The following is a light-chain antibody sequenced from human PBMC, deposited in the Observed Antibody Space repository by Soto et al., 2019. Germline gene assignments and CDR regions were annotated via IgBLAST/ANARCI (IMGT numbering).Light chain of an antibody. J-gene: IGLJ3*02. V-gene: IGLV1-47*02. CDR2: SNN. CDR3: AAWDDSLSGPV. Sequence: QAVVTQPPSASGTPGQRVTISCSGSSSNIGSNYLYWYQQFPGTAPKLLIYSNNQRPSGVPDRFSGSKSGTSASLAISGLRSEDEADYYCAAWDDSLSGPVFGGGTKLTVL. CDR1: SSNIGSNY.